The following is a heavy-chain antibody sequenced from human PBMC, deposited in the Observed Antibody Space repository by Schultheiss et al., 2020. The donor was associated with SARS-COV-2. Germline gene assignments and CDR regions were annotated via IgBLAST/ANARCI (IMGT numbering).Heavy chain of an antibody. J-gene: IGHJ4*02. Sequence: SQTLSLTCTVSGGSISSYYWSWIRQPAGKGLEWIGRIYTSGSTNYNPSLKSRVTMSVDTSKNQFSLKLSSVTAADTAVYYCARGSKGYDFWSGWPTLFDYWGQGTLVTVS. CDR2: IYTSGST. CDR3: ARGSKGYDFWSGWPTLFDY. D-gene: IGHD3-3*01. CDR1: GGSISSYY. V-gene: IGHV4-4*07.